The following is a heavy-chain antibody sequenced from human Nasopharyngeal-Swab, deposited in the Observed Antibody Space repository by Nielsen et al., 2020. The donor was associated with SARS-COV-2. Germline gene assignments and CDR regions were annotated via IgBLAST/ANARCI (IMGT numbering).Heavy chain of an antibody. CDR1: GGSISNSNYY. Sequence: SETLSLTCTVSGGSISNSNYYWGWIRQPPGKGLEWIGGINYSGNTYYNPSLKSRVTILVDTSKNQFSLKLSSVTAADTAVYYCARAVDWFDPWGQGTLVTVSS. CDR2: INYSGNT. CDR3: ARAVDWFDP. V-gene: IGHV4-39*01. J-gene: IGHJ5*02.